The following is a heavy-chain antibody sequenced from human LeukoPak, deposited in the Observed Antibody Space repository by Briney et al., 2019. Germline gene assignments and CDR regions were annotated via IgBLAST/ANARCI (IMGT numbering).Heavy chain of an antibody. Sequence: GGSLRLSCAASGFTFSSYAMHWVRQAPGKGLEWVSVISGSGGTTYYADSVKGRFTTSRDNSKNTLYLQMNSLRAEDTAVYYCAKDRNYYGSGSFDPRGQGTLVTVSS. CDR1: GFTFSSYA. CDR3: AKDRNYYGSGSFDP. J-gene: IGHJ5*02. CDR2: ISGSGGTT. D-gene: IGHD3-10*01. V-gene: IGHV3-23*01.